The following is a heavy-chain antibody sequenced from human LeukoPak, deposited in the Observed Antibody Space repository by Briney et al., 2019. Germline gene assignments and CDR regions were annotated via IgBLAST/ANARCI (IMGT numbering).Heavy chain of an antibody. V-gene: IGHV3-30*02. CDR3: AKDLMFGPDY. CDR2: IRYDGNPT. CDR1: GFTFSSYG. Sequence: GGSLRLSCAASGFTFSSYGMHWVCQAPRQRLEWVTFIRYDGNPTYSADSVKGRFTISRDNSKNTVYIQMTSLRAEDTAVYYCAKDLMFGPDYWGQGTLVTVSS. J-gene: IGHJ4*02. D-gene: IGHD3-3*02.